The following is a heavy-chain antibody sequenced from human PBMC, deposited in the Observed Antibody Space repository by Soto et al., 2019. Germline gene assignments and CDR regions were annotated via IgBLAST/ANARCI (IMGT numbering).Heavy chain of an antibody. CDR2: IRSKANSYAT. CDR1: GFTFSGSA. D-gene: IGHD6-19*01. CDR3: TTYIAVAANSDY. V-gene: IGHV3-73*01. J-gene: IGHJ4*02. Sequence: GGSLRLSCAASGFTFSGSAMHWVRQASGKGLEWVGRIRSKANSYATAYAASVKGRFTISRDDSKNTAYLQMNSLKTEDTAVYYCTTYIAVAANSDYWGQGTLVTVSS.